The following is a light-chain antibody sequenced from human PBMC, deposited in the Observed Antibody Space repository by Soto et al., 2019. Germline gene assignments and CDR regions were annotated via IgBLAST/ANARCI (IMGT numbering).Light chain of an antibody. V-gene: IGKV4-1*01. CDR1: QSVLYSSNNQNY. CDR3: QQYYSSPLT. CDR2: WAS. Sequence: DFVMSQSKDSLAVSLGERVTISCKSSQSVLYSSNNQNYLAWYQQKAGQPPKLLIYWASSRESGVPDRFSGSGSGTDFTLTISSLQAEDVAVYYCQQYYSSPLTFGGGTKVDI. J-gene: IGKJ4*01.